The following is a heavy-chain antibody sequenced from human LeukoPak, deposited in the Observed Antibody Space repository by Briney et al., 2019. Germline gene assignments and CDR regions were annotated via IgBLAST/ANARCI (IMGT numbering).Heavy chain of an antibody. D-gene: IGHD2/OR15-2a*01. CDR2: ISPHNGNT. J-gene: IGHJ6*02. CDR3: ARDLTFLLAIYRDYYYYYGMDV. Sequence: ASVKVSCKASGYTFTSYSFTWVRQAPGQGLEWMGWISPHNGNTNYAQKFQGRVTMTRDTSTSTVYMELSSLRSEDTAVYYCARDLTFLLAIYRDYYYYYGMDVWGQGTTVTVSS. CDR1: GYTFTSYS. V-gene: IGHV1-18*01.